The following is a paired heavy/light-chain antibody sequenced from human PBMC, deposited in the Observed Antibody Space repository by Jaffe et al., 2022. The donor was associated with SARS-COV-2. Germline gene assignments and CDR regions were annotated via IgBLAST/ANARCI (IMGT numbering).Heavy chain of an antibody. Sequence: QVQLQQWGAGLLKPSETLSLTCAVYGGSFSGYYWSWIRQPPGKGLEWIGEINHSGSTNYNPSLKSRVTISVDTSKNQFSLKLSSVTAADTAVYYCARGRLITMIVVVHHNWFDPWGQGTLVTVSS. V-gene: IGHV4-34*01. J-gene: IGHJ5*02. D-gene: IGHD3-22*01. CDR3: ARGRLITMIVVVHHNWFDP. CDR2: INHSGST. CDR1: GGSFSGYY.
Light chain of an antibody. Sequence: QSALTQPASVSGSPGQSITISCTGTSSDVGSYNLVSWYQQHPGKAPKLMIYEGSKRPSGVSNRFSGSKSGNTASLTISGLQAEDEADYYCCSYAGSSTFWVFGGGTKLTVL. CDR2: EGS. J-gene: IGLJ3*02. CDR1: SSDVGSYNL. CDR3: CSYAGSSTFWV. V-gene: IGLV2-23*01.